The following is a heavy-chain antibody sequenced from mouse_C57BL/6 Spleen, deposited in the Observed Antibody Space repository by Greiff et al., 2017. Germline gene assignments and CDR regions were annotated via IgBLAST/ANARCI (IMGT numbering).Heavy chain of an antibody. CDR1: GFSLTSYG. V-gene: IGHV2-2*01. CDR2: IWSGGST. CDR3: ARKSTTVYWYFDV. D-gene: IGHD1-1*01. Sequence: VQLQQSGPGLVQPSQSLSITCTASGFSLTSYGVHWVRQSPGKGLEWLGVIWSGGSTDYNAAFISRLSISKDNSKSQVFFKMNSLQADDTAIYYWARKSTTVYWYFDVWGTGTTVTVSS. J-gene: IGHJ1*03.